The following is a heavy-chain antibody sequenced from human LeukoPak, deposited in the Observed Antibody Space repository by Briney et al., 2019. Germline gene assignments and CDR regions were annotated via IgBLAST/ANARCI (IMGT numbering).Heavy chain of an antibody. J-gene: IGHJ5*02. CDR3: ARSRKFRDWFDP. Sequence: PSETLSLTCTVSGDSISSYYWSWIRQPPGKRLEWIGYIYYSGSTNYNPSLKSRVTISVDTSKNQFSLKLSSVTAADTAVYYCARSRKFRDWFDPWGQGTLVTVSS. CDR2: IYYSGST. CDR1: GDSISSYY. V-gene: IGHV4-59*01.